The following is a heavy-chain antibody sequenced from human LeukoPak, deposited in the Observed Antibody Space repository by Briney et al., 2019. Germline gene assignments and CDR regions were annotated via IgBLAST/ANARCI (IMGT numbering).Heavy chain of an antibody. CDR3: ARDRLSAAGRGG. J-gene: IGHJ4*02. V-gene: IGHV1-2*06. D-gene: IGHD6-13*01. CDR2: INTNSGDT. Sequence: GASVKVSCKASGFTFTAYDLHWVRQAPGHGPEWMGRINTNSGDTNDGQKFQDRVTMTRDTSITTVYMELSRLTSDDTAVYYCARDRLSAAGRGGWGPGTLVTVSS. CDR1: GFTFTAYD.